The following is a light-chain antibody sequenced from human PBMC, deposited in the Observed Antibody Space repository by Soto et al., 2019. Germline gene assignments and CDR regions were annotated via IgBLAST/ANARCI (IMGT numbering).Light chain of an antibody. V-gene: IGLV1-47*01. CDR3: AAWDDSLSSYV. CDR2: RNN. CDR1: NSKIGSNY. Sequence: QSVLTQPPSASGTPGQRVTISCSGSNSKIGSNYVYWYQQFPGTAPKLLIYRNNQRPSGVPDRFSGSRSGTSASLAISGFRPEDEADYYCAAWDDSLSSYVFGTGTKVTVL. J-gene: IGLJ1*01.